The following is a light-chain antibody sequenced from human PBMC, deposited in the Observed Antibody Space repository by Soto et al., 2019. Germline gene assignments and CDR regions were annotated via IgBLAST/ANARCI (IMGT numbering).Light chain of an antibody. CDR3: QQYNNWWT. V-gene: IGKV3-15*01. Sequence: EIVMTQSPATLSVSPGERATLSCRASQSVSSNLAWYQQKPGQAPRLLIYGASTRATGIPARFTGSGSGTDFTLTISSLQSGDFAVYYGQQYNNWWTFGQGAKVEIK. CDR2: GAS. J-gene: IGKJ1*01. CDR1: QSVSSN.